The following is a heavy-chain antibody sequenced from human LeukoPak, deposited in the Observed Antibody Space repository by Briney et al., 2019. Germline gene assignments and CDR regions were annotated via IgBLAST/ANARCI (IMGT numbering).Heavy chain of an antibody. Sequence: GASVKVSCKASGYTFTSYGISWVRQAPGQGLEWMGWISAYNGNTNYAQKLQGRVTMTRDTSISTAYMELSRLRSDDTAVYYCARDSAARSSGWYRAFVGFFDYWGQGTLVTVSS. J-gene: IGHJ4*02. CDR2: ISAYNGNT. CDR1: GYTFTSYG. D-gene: IGHD6-19*01. CDR3: ARDSAARSSGWYRAFVGFFDY. V-gene: IGHV1-18*01.